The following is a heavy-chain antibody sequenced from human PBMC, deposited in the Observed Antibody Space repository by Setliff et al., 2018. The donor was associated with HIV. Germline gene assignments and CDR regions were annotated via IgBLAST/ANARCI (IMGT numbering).Heavy chain of an antibody. CDR3: ARAGSYGWDY. V-gene: IGHV4-4*02. J-gene: IGHJ4*02. Sequence: SETLSLTCAVSGGSISSNWWSWVRQSPGKGLEWIGEIYHSGSTHYNPSLQSRVTISVDKSKSQFSLKLSSVTAADTAVYYCARAGSYGWDYWGQGTLVTVSS. D-gene: IGHD5-18*01. CDR1: GGSISSNW. CDR2: IYHSGST.